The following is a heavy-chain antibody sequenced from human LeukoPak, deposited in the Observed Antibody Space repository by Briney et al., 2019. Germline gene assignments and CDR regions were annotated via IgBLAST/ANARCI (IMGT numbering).Heavy chain of an antibody. D-gene: IGHD3-3*01. CDR2: IYTSGST. J-gene: IGHJ5*02. V-gene: IGHV4-4*07. Sequence: SETLSLTCTVSGGSISSYYWSWIRQPAGKGLEWIGSIYTSGSTNYNPSPKSRVTMSVDTSKNQFSLKLSSVTAADTAVYYCARELRFLEWLLRDWFDPGGQGTLVTVSA. CDR1: GGSISSYY. CDR3: ARELRFLEWLLRDWFDP.